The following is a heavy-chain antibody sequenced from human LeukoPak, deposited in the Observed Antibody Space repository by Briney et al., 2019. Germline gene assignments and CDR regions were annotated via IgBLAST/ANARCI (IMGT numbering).Heavy chain of an antibody. CDR3: AKGDYYDSSGPLPFDY. Sequence: GGSLRLSCAASEFTLSSYAMSWVRQAPGKGLEWVSAISGSGGSTYYADSVKGRFTISRDNSKNTLYLQMNSLRAEDTAVYYCAKGDYYDSSGPLPFDYWGQGTLVTVSS. CDR2: ISGSGGST. D-gene: IGHD3-22*01. CDR1: EFTLSSYA. V-gene: IGHV3-23*01. J-gene: IGHJ4*02.